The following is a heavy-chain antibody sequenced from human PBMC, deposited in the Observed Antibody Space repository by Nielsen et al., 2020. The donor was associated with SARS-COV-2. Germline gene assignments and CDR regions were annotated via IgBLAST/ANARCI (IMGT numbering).Heavy chain of an antibody. V-gene: IGHV3-48*03. CDR2: ISSSGSTI. D-gene: IGHD3-22*01. CDR3: ARDGHYDSSGTRPMDY. J-gene: IGHJ4*02. Sequence: GESLKISCAASGFTFSSYEMNWVRQAPGKGLEWVSYISSSGSTIYHADSVKGRFTISRDNAKNSLYLQMNSLRAEDTAVYYCARDGHYDSSGTRPMDYWGQGTLVTVSS. CDR1: GFTFSSYE.